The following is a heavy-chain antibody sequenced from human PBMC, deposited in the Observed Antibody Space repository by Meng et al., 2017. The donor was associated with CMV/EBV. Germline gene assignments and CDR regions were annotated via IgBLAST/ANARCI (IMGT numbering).Heavy chain of an antibody. CDR2: IIPIFGTA. V-gene: IGHV1-69*05. J-gene: IGHJ6*02. CDR1: GGTFSSYA. CDR3: AASNPTYYYYGMDV. Sequence: SVKVSCKAPGGTFSSYAISWVQQAPGQGLEWMGGIIPIFGTANYAQKFQGRVTITTDESTSTAYMELSSLRSEDTAVYYCAASNPTYYYYGMDVWGQETTVTVSS.